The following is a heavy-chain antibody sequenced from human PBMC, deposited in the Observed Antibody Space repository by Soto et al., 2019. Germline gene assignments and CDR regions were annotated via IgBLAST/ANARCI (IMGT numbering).Heavy chain of an antibody. CDR3: ARGWRFDP. D-gene: IGHD1-1*01. Sequence: SETLSLTCGVYGGSFSGYQWNWIRQSPGQGLEWIGEINHSGTTKYNPSLERRINLSVDTSKKQFSLKMFSVTAADTAIYYCARGWRFDPWGQGTQFT. CDR2: INHSGTT. J-gene: IGHJ5*02. V-gene: IGHV4-34*01. CDR1: GGSFSGYQ.